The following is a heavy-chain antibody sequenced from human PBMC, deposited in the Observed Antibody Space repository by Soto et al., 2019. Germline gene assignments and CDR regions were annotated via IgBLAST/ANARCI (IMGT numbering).Heavy chain of an antibody. CDR2: IYYSGST. V-gene: IGHV4-59*01. D-gene: IGHD3-9*01. CDR1: GGSISSYY. J-gene: IGHJ3*02. CDR3: ARFFPFSDVLIGSQIYVLDI. Sequence: ETLSLTCTVSGGSISSYYCSWIRQPPGKGLEWSGYIYYSGSTNYNPSLKSRVSISIDTSNKQFSLKLSSVTAADTAVFYCARFFPFSDVLIGSQIYVLDIWGKGTMVPVSS.